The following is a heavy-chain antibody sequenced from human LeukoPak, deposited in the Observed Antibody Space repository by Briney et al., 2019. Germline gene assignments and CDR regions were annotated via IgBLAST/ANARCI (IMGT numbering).Heavy chain of an antibody. Sequence: GGSLRLSCAASGFTFSYYGMHWVRQAPGKGLEWVAVIWYDGSNKYYADSVKGRFTISRENSKNTLYLQMNSLRAEDTAVDYCARVHFSSSPYFDYWGQGTLVTVSS. D-gene: IGHD6-6*01. CDR1: GFTFSYYG. CDR3: ARVHFSSSPYFDY. CDR2: IWYDGSNK. J-gene: IGHJ4*02. V-gene: IGHV3-33*01.